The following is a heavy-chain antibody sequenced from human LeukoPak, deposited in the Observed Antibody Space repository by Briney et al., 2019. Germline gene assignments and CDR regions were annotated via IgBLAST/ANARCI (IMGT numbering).Heavy chain of an antibody. CDR2: IYYSGST. CDR3: ARSGGSSSWYDY. Sequence: PSETLSLTCTVSGGSISSYYWSWIRQPPGKGLEWIGYIYYSGSTNYNPSLKSRVTISVDTSKNQFSLKLSSVTAADTAVYYCARSGGSSSWYDYWGQGTLVTVSS. D-gene: IGHD6-13*01. V-gene: IGHV4-59*01. J-gene: IGHJ4*02. CDR1: GGSISSYY.